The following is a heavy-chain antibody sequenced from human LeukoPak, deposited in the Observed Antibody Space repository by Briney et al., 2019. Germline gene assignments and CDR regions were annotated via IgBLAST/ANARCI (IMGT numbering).Heavy chain of an antibody. D-gene: IGHD1-1*01. CDR2: IYGGVNT. CDR1: GFTVSSNY. CDR3: AKSPKTGFLFDY. Sequence: PGGSLRLSCAASGFTVSSNYMSWVRQAPGKGPEWVSVIYGGVNTVYADSVQGRFTISRGNSKNTLYLQMSSLRAEDTAVYYCAKSPKTGFLFDYWGKGTLVTVSS. V-gene: IGHV3-66*01. J-gene: IGHJ4*02.